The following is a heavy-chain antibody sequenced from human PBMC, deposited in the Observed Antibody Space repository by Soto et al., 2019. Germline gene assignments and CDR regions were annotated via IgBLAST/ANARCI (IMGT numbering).Heavy chain of an antibody. Sequence: GGSLRLSCAASGFTFSIYSMNWFRQAPGKGLEWVSSISSSSSYIYYADSVKGRFTISRDNAKNSLYLQMNSLRAEDTAVYYCARGAFYYDGSAYYSNWGQGTLVTVSS. CDR3: ARGAFYYDGSAYYSN. D-gene: IGHD3-22*01. CDR2: ISSSSSYI. J-gene: IGHJ4*02. V-gene: IGHV3-21*01. CDR1: GFTFSIYS.